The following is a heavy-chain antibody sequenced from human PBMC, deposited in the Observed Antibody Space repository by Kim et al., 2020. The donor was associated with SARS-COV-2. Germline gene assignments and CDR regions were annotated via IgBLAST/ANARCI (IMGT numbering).Heavy chain of an antibody. D-gene: IGHD3-22*01. Sequence: GGSLRLSCAASGFTFSSYSMNWVRQAPGKGLEWVSSISSNSSYIYYEDSVKGRFTISRDNAKNSLYLQMNSLRAEDTAVYYCASFYDSSGYYYGGYYYYYGMDVWGQGTTVTVSS. CDR2: ISSNSSYI. J-gene: IGHJ6*02. CDR1: GFTFSSYS. CDR3: ASFYDSSGYYYGGYYYYYGMDV. V-gene: IGHV3-21*01.